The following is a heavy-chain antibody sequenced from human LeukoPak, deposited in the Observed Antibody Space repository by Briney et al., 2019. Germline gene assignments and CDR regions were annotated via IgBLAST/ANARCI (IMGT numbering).Heavy chain of an antibody. CDR3: AKDQDPRKSGQDEYCQY. V-gene: IGHV3-33*06. J-gene: IGHJ1*01. CDR1: GFTFSSYG. Sequence: GGSLRLSCAASGFTFSSYGMHWVRQAPGKGLEWVAIIWYDGSYKYQTDSVKGRFTISRDNSKNTLYLQMNSLRAEDTAVYYCAKDQDPRKSGQDEYCQYGGQGTLVTVSS. CDR2: IWYDGSYK. D-gene: IGHD3-3*01.